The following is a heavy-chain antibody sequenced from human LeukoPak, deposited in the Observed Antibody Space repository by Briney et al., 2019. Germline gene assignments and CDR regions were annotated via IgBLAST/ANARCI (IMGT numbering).Heavy chain of an antibody. CDR3: AREGGSGYYYDY. J-gene: IGHJ4*02. CDR1: GDSISSYY. CDR2: IYYSGST. D-gene: IGHD3-22*01. Sequence: SETLSLTCTVSGDSISSYYWSWIRQPPGKGLEWIGYIYYSGSTNYNPSLKSRVTISVDTSKNQFSLKLSSVTAADTAVYYCAREGGSGYYYDYWGQGTLVTVSS. V-gene: IGHV4-59*01.